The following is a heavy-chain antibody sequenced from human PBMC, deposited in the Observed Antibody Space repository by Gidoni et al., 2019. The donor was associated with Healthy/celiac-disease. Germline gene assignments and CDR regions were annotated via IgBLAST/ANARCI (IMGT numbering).Heavy chain of an antibody. CDR2: INHSGST. D-gene: IGHD2-15*01. CDR3: ASRYCSGGSCQGHYYYYGMDV. V-gene: IGHV4-34*01. Sequence: GLEWIGEINHSGSTNYNPSLKSRVTISVDTSKNQFSLKLSSVTAADTAVYYCASRYCSGGSCQGHYYYYGMDVWGQGTTVTVSS. J-gene: IGHJ6*02.